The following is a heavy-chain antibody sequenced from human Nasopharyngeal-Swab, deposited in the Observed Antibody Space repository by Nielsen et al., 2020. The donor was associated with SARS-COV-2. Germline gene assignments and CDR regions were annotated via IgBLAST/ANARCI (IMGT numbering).Heavy chain of an antibody. CDR1: GFTFSSYD. D-gene: IGHD3-3*01. CDR3: ARDAYDFWSGYSYYFDY. Sequence: GGSLRLSCAASGFTFSSYDMHWVRQATGKGLEWVSAIGTAGDTYYPGSVKGRFTISRENAKNSLYLQMNSLRAGDTAVYYCARDAYDFWSGYSYYFDYWGQGTLVTVSS. V-gene: IGHV3-13*04. J-gene: IGHJ4*02. CDR2: IGTAGDT.